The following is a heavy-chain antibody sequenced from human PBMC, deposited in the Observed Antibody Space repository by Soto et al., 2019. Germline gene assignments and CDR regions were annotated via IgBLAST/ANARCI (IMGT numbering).Heavy chain of an antibody. CDR1: GFSFSPAW. D-gene: IGHD6-13*01. J-gene: IGHJ6*02. CDR3: IWQQAFYYGRAV. CDR2: IKSKGGGGTA. Sequence: EVQLVESGGGLVTPGGSLTLSCAASGFSFSPAWMNWVRQAPGKGLEWVGLIKSKGGGGTADYAAPVKGRFIISSDDSKNTLSLQMTSLKPEDTALYYCIWQQAFYYGRAVWGQGTTVTVSS. V-gene: IGHV3-15*07.